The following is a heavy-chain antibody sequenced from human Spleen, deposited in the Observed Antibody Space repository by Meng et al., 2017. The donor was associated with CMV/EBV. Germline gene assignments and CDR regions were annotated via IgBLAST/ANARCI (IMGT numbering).Heavy chain of an antibody. D-gene: IGHD2-15*01. J-gene: IGHJ4*02. CDR3: ARSEGCSGGTRYLPGDS. CDR1: SISGSDAY. CDR2: VDYSGSA. V-gene: IGHV4-39*01. Sequence: SISGSDAYWAWIRQRPGKGLEWIGNVDYSGSAYYNPSLNSRVTISVDTKTQFSLKLNSVTATDTAVYYCARSEGCSGGTRYLPGDSWGQGTLVTVSS.